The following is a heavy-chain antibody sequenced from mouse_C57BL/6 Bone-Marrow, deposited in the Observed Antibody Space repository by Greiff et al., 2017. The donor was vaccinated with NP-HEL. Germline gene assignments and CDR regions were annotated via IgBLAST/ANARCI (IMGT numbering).Heavy chain of an antibody. CDR2: INPSNGGT. J-gene: IGHJ4*01. D-gene: IGHD1-1*01. CDR3: ARFTTVVPYAMDY. CDR1: GYTFTSYW. Sequence: QVQLKQPGTELVKPGASVKLSCKASGYTFTSYWMHWVKQRPGQGLEWIGNINPSNGGTNYNEKFKSKATLTVDKSSSTAYMQLSSLTSEDSAVYYCARFTTVVPYAMDYWGQGTSVTVSS. V-gene: IGHV1-53*01.